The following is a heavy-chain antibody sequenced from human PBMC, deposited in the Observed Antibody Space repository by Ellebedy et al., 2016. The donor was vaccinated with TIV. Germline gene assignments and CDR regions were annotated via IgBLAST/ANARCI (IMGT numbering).Heavy chain of an antibody. CDR3: VRQGVYSSSAWFDY. CDR2: IFPGDSDT. V-gene: IGHV5-51*01. Sequence: GGSLRLSCKGSGYMFSRYFNAWVRQMPGKGLEWMGFIFPGDSDTRYSPSFQGQVIISADKSISTAYLQWTSLKASDTAMYYCVRQGVYSSSAWFDYWGQGTLVTVSS. D-gene: IGHD6-6*01. J-gene: IGHJ4*02. CDR1: GYMFSRYF.